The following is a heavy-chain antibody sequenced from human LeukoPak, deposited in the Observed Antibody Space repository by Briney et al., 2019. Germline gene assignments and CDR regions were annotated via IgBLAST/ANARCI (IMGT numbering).Heavy chain of an antibody. D-gene: IGHD4-11*01. CDR3: ARAINYNFDY. Sequence: PGKSLRLSCAASGFTFSSYWMTWVRQAPGKGREGVANINPDASATYHVDSVKGRFTISRDNAKNSLYLQMISLRAEDTAVYYCARAINYNFDYWGQGTLVTVSS. CDR1: GFTFSSYW. J-gene: IGHJ4*02. V-gene: IGHV3-7*04. CDR2: INPDASAT.